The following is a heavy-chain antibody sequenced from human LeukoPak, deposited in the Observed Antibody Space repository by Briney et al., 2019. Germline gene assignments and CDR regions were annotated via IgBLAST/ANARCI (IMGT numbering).Heavy chain of an antibody. V-gene: IGHV3-53*01. J-gene: IGHJ3*02. CDR1: GFTVSDNY. CDR3: ARGGALDI. Sequence: PGGSLRLSCAASGFTVSDNYMTWVRQAPGKGLEWVSLISNGGNTYYEDSVKGRFTISRDISQNMLYLQMNSLRAEDTAVYYCARGGALDIWGQGIMVIVS. CDR2: ISNGGNT. D-gene: IGHD4/OR15-4a*01.